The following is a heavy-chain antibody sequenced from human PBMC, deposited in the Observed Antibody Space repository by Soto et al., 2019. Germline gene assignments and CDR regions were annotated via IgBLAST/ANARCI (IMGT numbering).Heavy chain of an antibody. CDR3: ARDPSVVAAAGIYYYYYGMDV. CDR1: GGSFSGYY. D-gene: IGHD6-13*01. V-gene: IGHV4-34*01. Sequence: SETLSLTCAVYGGSFSGYYWSWIRQPPGKGLEWIGEINHSGSTNYNPSLKSRVTISVDTSKNQFSLKLSSVTAEDTAVYYCARDPSVVAAAGIYYYYYGMDVWGQGTTVTVSS. J-gene: IGHJ6*02. CDR2: INHSGST.